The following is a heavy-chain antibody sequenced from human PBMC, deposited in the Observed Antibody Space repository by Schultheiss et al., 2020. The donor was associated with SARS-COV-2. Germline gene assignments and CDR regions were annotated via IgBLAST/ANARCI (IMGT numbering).Heavy chain of an antibody. Sequence: GESLKISCAASGFTFSSYWMSWVRQAPGKGLEWVANIKQDGSEKYYVDSVKGRFTISRDNAKNSLYLQMNSLRAEDTAVYYCARAGEWELHFDYWGQGTLVTVSS. D-gene: IGHD1-26*01. CDR2: IKQDGSEK. CDR3: ARAGEWELHFDY. J-gene: IGHJ4*02. V-gene: IGHV3-7*03. CDR1: GFTFSSYW.